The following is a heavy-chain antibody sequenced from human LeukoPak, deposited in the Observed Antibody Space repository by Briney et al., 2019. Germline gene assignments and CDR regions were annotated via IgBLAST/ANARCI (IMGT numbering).Heavy chain of an antibody. J-gene: IGHJ4*02. CDR2: IKQDGSEK. V-gene: IGHV3-7*01. D-gene: IGHD4-17*01. Sequence: GGSLRLSCAASGFTFSSYWMSWVRQAPGKGLEWVANIKQDGSEKYYVDSVKGRFTISRDNAKNSLYLQMNSLRAEDTSVYYCARDLWRTLTTPAGYWGQGTLVTASS. CDR3: ARDLWRTLTTPAGY. CDR1: GFTFSSYW.